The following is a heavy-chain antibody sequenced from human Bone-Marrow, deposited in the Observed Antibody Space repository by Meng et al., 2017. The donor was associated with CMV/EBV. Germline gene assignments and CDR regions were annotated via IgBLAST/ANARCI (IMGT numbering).Heavy chain of an antibody. CDR3: AREKWELLMEWGFDY. CDR1: GFTFSSSW. D-gene: IGHD1-26*01. J-gene: IGHJ4*02. CDR2: IKCDGSEK. V-gene: IGHV3-52*01. Sequence: GGSLRLSCAASGFTFSSSWMHWVCQAPEKGLEWVADIKCDGSEKYYVDSVKGRFTISRDNAKNSLYLQMNSLRAEDTAVYYCAREKWELLMEWGFDYWGQGTLVTVSS.